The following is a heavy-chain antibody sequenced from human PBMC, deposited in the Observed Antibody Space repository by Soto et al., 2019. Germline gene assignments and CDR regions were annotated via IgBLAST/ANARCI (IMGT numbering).Heavy chain of an antibody. CDR2: IYYSGST. D-gene: IGHD4-17*01. V-gene: IGHV4-30-4*01. Sequence: QVQLQESGPGLVKPSQTLSLTCTVSGGSISSGDYYWSWIRQPPGKGLEWIGYIYYSGSTYYNPSLKSRVTISVDTSKNQFSLKLSSVTVADTAVYYCARGTVEAFQTLYYWGQGTLVTVSS. CDR1: GGSISSGDYY. CDR3: ARGTVEAFQTLYY. J-gene: IGHJ4*02.